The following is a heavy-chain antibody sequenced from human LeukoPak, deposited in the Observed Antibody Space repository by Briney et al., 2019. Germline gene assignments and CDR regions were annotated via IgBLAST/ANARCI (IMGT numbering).Heavy chain of an antibody. CDR3: ARGQKYRNGYTVTELGSGYFAY. D-gene: IGHD5-18*01. CDR1: GGSISSYY. J-gene: IGHJ4*02. V-gene: IGHV4-59*01. CDR2: IYYSGRT. Sequence: SETLSLTCSVSGGSISSYYWNWIRQTPGKGLEWIGYIYYSGRTNYNPSLKSRVTISIDTSKNQLSLTLSSVTTADAAVYYCARGQKYRNGYTVTELGSGYFAYWGQGTLVTVSS.